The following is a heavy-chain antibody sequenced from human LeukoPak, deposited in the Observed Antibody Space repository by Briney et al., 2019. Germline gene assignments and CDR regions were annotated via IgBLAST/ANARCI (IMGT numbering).Heavy chain of an antibody. Sequence: ASVKVSCKGTGYTFTGYYMHWVRQAPGQGLEWMGWINPNSGGTNYAQKFQGRVTMTRDTSISTAYMELSRLRSDDTAVYYCARGDDILTGYYAYYYYYMDVWGKGTTDTVSS. D-gene: IGHD3-9*01. J-gene: IGHJ6*03. V-gene: IGHV1-2*02. CDR3: ARGDDILTGYYAYYYYYMDV. CDR2: INPNSGGT. CDR1: GYTFTGYY.